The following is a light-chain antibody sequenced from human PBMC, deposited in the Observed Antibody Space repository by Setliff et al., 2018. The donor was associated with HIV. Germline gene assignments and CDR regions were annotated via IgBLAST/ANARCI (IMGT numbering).Light chain of an antibody. J-gene: IGLJ1*01. CDR3: SSYTSSSTFYV. V-gene: IGLV2-14*01. CDR1: GSDVAGYTY. Sequence: QSVLTQPASLSGSPGQSITISCTETGSDVAGYTYVSWYQQHPGKAPKLIIYDVGKRPSGVSNRFSGSKSGNTASLTISGLQAEDEADYYCSSYTSSSTFYVFATGTKVTVL. CDR2: DVG.